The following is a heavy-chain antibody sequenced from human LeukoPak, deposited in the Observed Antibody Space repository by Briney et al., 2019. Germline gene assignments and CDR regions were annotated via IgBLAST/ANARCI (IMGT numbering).Heavy chain of an antibody. D-gene: IGHD3-22*01. CDR1: RGSITPYY. CDR3: ARDNGRGYYFYWYFDL. V-gene: IGHV4-59*12. J-gene: IGHJ2*01. Sequence: SETLSLTCTVSRGSITPYYWTWIRQPPGKGLEWIGTIYHSGSTYYNPSLKSRVTISVDTSKNQFSLKLSSVTAADTAVYYCARDNGRGYYFYWYFDLWGRGTLVTVSS. CDR2: IYHSGST.